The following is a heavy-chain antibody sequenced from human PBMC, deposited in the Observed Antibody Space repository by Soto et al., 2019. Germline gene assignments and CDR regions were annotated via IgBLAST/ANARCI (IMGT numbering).Heavy chain of an antibody. CDR1: GFTFSTYA. J-gene: IGHJ6*02. V-gene: IGHV3-30-3*01. Sequence: QVQLVESGGGVVQPGRSLRLSCAASGFTFSTYAMHWVRQAPGKGLEWVAVILYDGSKKDYADSVKGRFTISRHNSKNTLYLQMNSLRAEDTAVYYCARVNIAWNDVGAMDVWGQGTTVTVSS. CDR3: ARVNIAWNDVGAMDV. D-gene: IGHD1-1*01. CDR2: ILYDGSKK.